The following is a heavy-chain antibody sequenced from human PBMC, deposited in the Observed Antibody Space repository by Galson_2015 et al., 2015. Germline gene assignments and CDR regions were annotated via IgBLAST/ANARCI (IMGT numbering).Heavy chain of an antibody. Sequence: QSGAEVKKPGESLLISCKGSGYTFTSYWIGWVRQMPGKGLEWMGIIYPGDSDTRYSPSFQGQVTISADKSISTAYLQWSSLKASDTAMYYCARQTPTRDYGDYNYYYYMDVWGKGTTVTVSS. D-gene: IGHD4-17*01. CDR3: ARQTPTRDYGDYNYYYYMDV. CDR2: IYPGDSDT. J-gene: IGHJ6*03. V-gene: IGHV5-51*01. CDR1: GYTFTSYW.